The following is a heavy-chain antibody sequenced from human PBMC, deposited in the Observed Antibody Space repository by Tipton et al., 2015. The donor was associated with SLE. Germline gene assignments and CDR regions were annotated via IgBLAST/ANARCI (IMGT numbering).Heavy chain of an antibody. CDR3: ANQNWNYYF. CDR2: INHSGSI. Sequence: TLSLTCAVYGGSFSGYYWSWIRQPPGKGLEWIGEINHSGSINYNPSLKSRVTISVDTSKNQFSLKLSSVTAADTAVYYCANQNWNYYFWGQGNLVTVSS. V-gene: IGHV4-34*01. CDR1: GGSFSGYY. J-gene: IGHJ4*02. D-gene: IGHD1-7*01.